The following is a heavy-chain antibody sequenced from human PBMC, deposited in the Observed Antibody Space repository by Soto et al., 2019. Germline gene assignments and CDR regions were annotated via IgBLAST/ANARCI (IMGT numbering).Heavy chain of an antibody. D-gene: IGHD4-17*01. Sequence: QVQLVESGGGVVQPGRSLRLSCAASGFTFSSYAMHWVRQAPGKGLEWVAVISYDGSNKYYADSVKGRFTISRDNSKNTRYLQMNSLRAEDTAVYYCARSEIDYGDYGRFDPWGQGTLVTVSS. J-gene: IGHJ5*02. CDR1: GFTFSSYA. V-gene: IGHV3-30-3*01. CDR3: ARSEIDYGDYGRFDP. CDR2: ISYDGSNK.